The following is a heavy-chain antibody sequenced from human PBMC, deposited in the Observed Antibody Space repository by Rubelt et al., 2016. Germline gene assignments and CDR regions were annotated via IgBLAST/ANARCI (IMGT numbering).Heavy chain of an antibody. V-gene: IGHV3-74*01. Sequence: GKGLVWVSRINSDGSTTSYADSVKGRFTISRDNSKNTLYLQMNSLRADDTAVYYCARPLYGSSWGLWGQGTLVTVST. J-gene: IGHJ4*02. CDR2: INSDGSTT. D-gene: IGHD6-6*01. CDR3: ARPLYGSSWGL.